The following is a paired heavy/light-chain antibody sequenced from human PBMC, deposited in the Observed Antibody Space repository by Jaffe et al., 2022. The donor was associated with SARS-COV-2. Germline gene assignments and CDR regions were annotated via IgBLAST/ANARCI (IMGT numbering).Heavy chain of an antibody. V-gene: IGHV3-9*01. CDR3: TKDVSPGGLDY. CDR1: GIRFEDHA. CDR2: FSWKSGAI. Sequence: EMQLVESGGGVVQPGGSLRLSCEGSGIRFEDHAMHWVRQAPGKGLEWVSGFSWKSGAIDYADSVKGRFTISRDNVKKSLYLQMNSLRAEDTALYYCTKDVSPGGLDYWGQGTLVSVSS. D-gene: IGHD2-15*01. J-gene: IGHJ4*02.
Light chain of an antibody. Sequence: DVVMTQSPLSLPVTLGQPASISCRSSQIFVHSDGSTYLNWFQQRPGQSPRRLIYKVSNRDSGVPDRFSGSGSGTDFTLEISRVEAEDVGVYYCMQAARWPYTFGQGTKLEIK. CDR1: QIFVHSDGSTY. CDR3: MQAARWPYT. J-gene: IGKJ2*01. V-gene: IGKV2-30*02. CDR2: KVS.